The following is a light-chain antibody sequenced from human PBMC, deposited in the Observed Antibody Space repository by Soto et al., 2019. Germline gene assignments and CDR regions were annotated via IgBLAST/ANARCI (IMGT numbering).Light chain of an antibody. Sequence: EILLTQSPATLAVSPGEGATLSCRASQSVRDNFAWYQQKPGQAPRLLIYRASTRATGVPARFSGSGSGTEFTLTMSSRQSEDVSVYFCQHYNFWPHAFGQGTKLEIK. CDR1: QSVRDN. CDR3: QHYNFWPHA. CDR2: RAS. V-gene: IGKV3-15*01. J-gene: IGKJ2*01.